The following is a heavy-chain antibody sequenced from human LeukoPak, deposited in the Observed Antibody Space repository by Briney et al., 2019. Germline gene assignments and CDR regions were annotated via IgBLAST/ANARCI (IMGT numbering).Heavy chain of an antibody. CDR2: INPSDGST. Sequence: ASVKVSCKASGYIVTSYQMHWVRQAPGQGLEWMGIINPSDGSTNSAQKFQGRVIMTTDTSTSTVYMDLSSLRYEDTAVYYCARDSGWLNWFDPWGQGTLVTVSS. CDR1: GYIVTSYQ. J-gene: IGHJ5*02. D-gene: IGHD3-22*01. CDR3: ARDSGWLNWFDP. V-gene: IGHV1-46*01.